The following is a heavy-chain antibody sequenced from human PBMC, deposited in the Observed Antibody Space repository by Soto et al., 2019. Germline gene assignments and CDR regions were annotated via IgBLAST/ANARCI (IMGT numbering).Heavy chain of an antibody. J-gene: IGHJ5*02. CDR1: GYTLTSYG. V-gene: IGHV1-18*01. CDR3: ARGSGELGA. Sequence: QVQLVQSGAEVKKPGASVKVSCKASGYTLTSYGITWVRQAPGQRLEWMGWISPYSGDTNYPQNFEGRVTMTTDTPTSTADMELRSLRSDDTPVYCCARGSGELGAWGQGTLVTVSS. CDR2: ISPYSGDT. D-gene: IGHD1-7*01.